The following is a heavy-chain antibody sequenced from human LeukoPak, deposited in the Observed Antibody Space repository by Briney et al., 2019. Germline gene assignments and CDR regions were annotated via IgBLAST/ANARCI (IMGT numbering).Heavy chain of an antibody. J-gene: IGHJ4*02. CDR1: GFTFNNAW. D-gene: IGHD5-18*01. V-gene: IGHV3-15*07. CDR3: TTGGYRYGDDY. CDR2: FKSKTDGGTI. Sequence: NPGGSLRLSCAASGFTFNNAWMNWVRQAPGKGLEWVGRFKSKTDGGTIDYAAPVKGRFTISRDDSKNTLYLQMNSLKTEDTAVYYCTTGGYRYGDDYWGQGTLVTVSS.